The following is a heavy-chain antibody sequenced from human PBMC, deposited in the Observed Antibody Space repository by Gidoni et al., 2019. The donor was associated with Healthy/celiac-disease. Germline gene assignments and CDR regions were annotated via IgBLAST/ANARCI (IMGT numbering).Heavy chain of an antibody. J-gene: IGHJ4*02. CDR1: GFTFSSYA. D-gene: IGHD3-22*01. Sequence: EVQMLESGGGLVQPGGSLRLACAASGFTFSSYAMSWVRQAPGKGLEWVSAISGSGGSTYYADSVKGRFTISRDNSKNTLYLQMNSLRAEYTAVYYCAKAGAMIVVVIPFDYWGQGTLVTVSS. V-gene: IGHV3-23*01. CDR2: ISGSGGST. CDR3: AKAGAMIVVVIPFDY.